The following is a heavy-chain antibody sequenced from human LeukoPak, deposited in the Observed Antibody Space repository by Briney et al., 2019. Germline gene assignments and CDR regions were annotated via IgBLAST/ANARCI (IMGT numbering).Heavy chain of an antibody. Sequence: GRSLRLSCAASGFTFSSYGMHWVRQAPGKGLEWVAVISYDESNKYYADSVKGRFTISRDNSKNTLYLQMNSLRAEDTAVYYCAKGSIAVAGFDYWGQGTLVTVSS. D-gene: IGHD6-19*01. CDR2: ISYDESNK. CDR1: GFTFSSYG. CDR3: AKGSIAVAGFDY. V-gene: IGHV3-30*18. J-gene: IGHJ4*02.